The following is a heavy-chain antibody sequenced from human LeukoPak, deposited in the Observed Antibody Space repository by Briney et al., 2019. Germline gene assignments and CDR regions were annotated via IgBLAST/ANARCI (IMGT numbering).Heavy chain of an antibody. CDR1: GFTFSSYA. CDR3: ARDLIVGANHDAFDI. CDR2: ITGSGGST. J-gene: IGHJ3*02. Sequence: GGSLRLSCAASGFTFSSYAMSWVRQAPGKGLEWVSAITGSGGSTSYADSVKGRFTISRDNSKNTLYLQMNSLRAEDTAVYYCARDLIVGANHDAFDIWGQGTMVTVSS. V-gene: IGHV3-23*01. D-gene: IGHD1-26*01.